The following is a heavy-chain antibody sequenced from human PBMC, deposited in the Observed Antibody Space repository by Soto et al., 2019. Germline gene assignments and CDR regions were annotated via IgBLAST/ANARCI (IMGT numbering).Heavy chain of an antibody. CDR1: GYTFTSYA. J-gene: IGHJ4*02. V-gene: IGHV1-18*01. CDR2: ISAYNDNT. CDR3: ARDSPPVDY. Sequence: ASVKVSCKASGYTFTSYAMHWVRQAPGQGLEWMGWISAYNDNTNYAQKLQGRVTMTTDTSTSTAYMELRSLRSDDTAVYYCARDSPPVDYWGQGTLVTVSS.